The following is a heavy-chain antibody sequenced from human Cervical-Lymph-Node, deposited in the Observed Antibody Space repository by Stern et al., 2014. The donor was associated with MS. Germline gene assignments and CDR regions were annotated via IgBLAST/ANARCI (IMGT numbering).Heavy chain of an antibody. J-gene: IGHJ4*02. CDR1: GFSLIDDGVG. Sequence: QITLKESGPTLVKPTQTLTLTCTFSGFSLIDDGVGVGWIRQPPGKAPALLSIIYWDDDERYNPSLKRRLTITKDTSKNQVALRMTNMYPVDTATYYCAHRRRLSSGWTTFDYWGQGILVTVSS. V-gene: IGHV2-5*02. CDR2: IYWDDDE. CDR3: AHRRRLSSGWTTFDY. D-gene: IGHD6-19*01.